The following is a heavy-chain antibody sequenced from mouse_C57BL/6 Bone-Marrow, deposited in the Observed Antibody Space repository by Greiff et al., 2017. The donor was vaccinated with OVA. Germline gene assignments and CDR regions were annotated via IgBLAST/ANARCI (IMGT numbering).Heavy chain of an antibody. V-gene: IGHV10-3*01. CDR3: VRDLDSNYERFAD. Sequence: EVQLVESGGGLVQPKGSLKLSCAASGFTFNTYAMHWVRQAPGKGLEWVARIRSKSSKYATYYADSVKDRFTISRDDSQSMLYLQMNNLKTEDTAMYYCVRDLDSNYERFADWGQGTLVTVSA. D-gene: IGHD2-5*01. CDR1: GFTFNTYA. CDR2: IRSKSSKYAT. J-gene: IGHJ3*01.